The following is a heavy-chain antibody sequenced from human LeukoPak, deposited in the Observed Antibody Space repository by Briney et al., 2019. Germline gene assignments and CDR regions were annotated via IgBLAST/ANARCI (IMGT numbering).Heavy chain of an antibody. V-gene: IGHV3-74*01. CDR3: ARGYSYCGGDCYSTAFDI. J-gene: IGHJ3*02. Sequence: GGSLRLSCAASGFTFSSYWMNWVRQAPGKGLVWVSRITSDGSSTTYADSVKGRFSISRDNAKNTLYLQMNSLRAEDTAVYYCARGYSYCGGDCYSTAFDIWGQGTMVTVSS. D-gene: IGHD2-21*02. CDR1: GFTFSSYW. CDR2: ITSDGSST.